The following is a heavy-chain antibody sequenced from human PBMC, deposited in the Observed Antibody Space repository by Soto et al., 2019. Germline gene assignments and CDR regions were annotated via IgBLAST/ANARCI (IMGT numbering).Heavy chain of an antibody. CDR2: INHSGST. Sequence: SETLSLTCAVYGGSFSGYYWSWIRQPPGKGLEWIGEINHSGSTNYNPSLKSRVTISVDTSKNQFSLKLSSVTAADTAVYYCARAPYNWNYLGWFDPWGQGTLVTVS. CDR1: GGSFSGYY. V-gene: IGHV4-34*01. CDR3: ARAPYNWNYLGWFDP. J-gene: IGHJ5*02. D-gene: IGHD1-7*01.